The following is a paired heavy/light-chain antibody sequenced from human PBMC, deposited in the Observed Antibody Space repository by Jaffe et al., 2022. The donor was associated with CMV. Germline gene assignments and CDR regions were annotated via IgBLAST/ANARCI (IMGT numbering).Light chain of an antibody. CDR3: QQSYNAPHT. CDR1: QSISSY. V-gene: IGKV1-39*01. Sequence: DIQMTQSPSSLSASVGDRVTITCRASQSISSYLNWYQQKPGKAPKLLIYTASSLQSGVPSRFSGSGSGADFTLTISSLQPEDFATYYCQQSYNAPHTFGQGTKVEIK. J-gene: IGKJ2*01. CDR2: TAS.
Heavy chain of an antibody. CDR2: IISMFGTT. CDR3: AKVSRDPAAYTNGWYENYYGMDV. V-gene: IGHV1-69*01. CDR1: GGTFSRLT. Sequence: QVQLVQSGAEVKKPGSSVKVSCKTSGGTFSRLTISWVRQAPGLGLEWMGGIISMFGTTTYAQKLQGRVTITADESTSTVYMELTSLTSEDTAVYFCAKVSRDPAAYTNGWYENYYGMDVWGQGTTVTVSS. D-gene: IGHD5-18*01. J-gene: IGHJ6*02.